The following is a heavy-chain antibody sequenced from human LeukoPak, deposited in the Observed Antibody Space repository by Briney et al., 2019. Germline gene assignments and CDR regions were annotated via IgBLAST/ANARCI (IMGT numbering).Heavy chain of an antibody. CDR3: AKDSSEAFDI. Sequence: GGSLRLSCAASGFTFSSYGMHWVRQAPGKGLEWVAVISYDGSNKYYADSVKGRFTISRDNSKNTLYLQMNSLRAEDTAVYYCAKDSSEAFDIWGHGTMVTVSS. CDR2: ISYDGSNK. V-gene: IGHV3-30*18. J-gene: IGHJ3*02. D-gene: IGHD2-2*01. CDR1: GFTFSSYG.